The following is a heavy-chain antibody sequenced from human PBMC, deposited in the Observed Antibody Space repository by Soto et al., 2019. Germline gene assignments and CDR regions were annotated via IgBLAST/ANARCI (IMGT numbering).Heavy chain of an antibody. CDR1: GGSISSSSYY. J-gene: IGHJ4*02. CDR3: ARRRYCSSTSCPTFDY. Sequence: QLQLQESGPGLVKPSETLSLTCTVSGGSISSSSYYWGWIRQPPGKGLEWIGRVCYSGSTYYNPSLKSRVTLSVDTSKRQFSLKLSSVTAAATAVYYCARRRYCSSTSCPTFDYWGQGTLVTVSS. V-gene: IGHV4-39*01. D-gene: IGHD2-2*01. CDR2: VCYSGST.